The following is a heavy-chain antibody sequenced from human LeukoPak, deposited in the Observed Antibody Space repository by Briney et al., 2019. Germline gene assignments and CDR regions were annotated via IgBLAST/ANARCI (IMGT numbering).Heavy chain of an antibody. CDR1: GYTFTSYG. Sequence: ASVKVSCKASGYTFTSYGISWVRQAPGQGLEWMGWISAYNGNTNYAQKLQGRVTMTTDTSTSTAYMELRSLRSDDTAMYYCARRAMYRDFWSGFQSYYYYYMDVWGKGTTVTVSS. V-gene: IGHV1-18*01. J-gene: IGHJ6*03. D-gene: IGHD3-3*01. CDR2: ISAYNGNT. CDR3: ARRAMYRDFWSGFQSYYYYYMDV.